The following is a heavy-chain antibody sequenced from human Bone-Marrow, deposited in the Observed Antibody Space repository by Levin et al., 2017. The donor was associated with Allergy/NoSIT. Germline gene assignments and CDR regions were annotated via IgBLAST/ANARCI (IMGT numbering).Heavy chain of an antibody. D-gene: IGHD3-10*02. Sequence: SETLSLTCTVSGVSINSTTYYWGWIRQPPGKGLEWIGIRYYSGSTYYNPSIKSRVTISVDTSKNQFSLHLSSVTAADTAMYHCARPLVAEPIAMFGAFDIWGQGTMVSVAS. CDR1: GVSINSTTYY. CDR3: ARPLVAEPIAMFGAFDI. CDR2: RYYSGST. V-gene: IGHV4-39*01. J-gene: IGHJ3*02.